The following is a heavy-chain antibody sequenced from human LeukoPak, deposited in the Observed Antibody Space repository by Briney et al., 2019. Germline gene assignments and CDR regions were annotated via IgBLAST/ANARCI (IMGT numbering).Heavy chain of an antibody. V-gene: IGHV1-46*01. CDR3: AREESGGYFDY. J-gene: IGHJ4*02. D-gene: IGHD2-8*02. CDR1: GYTFTNYY. Sequence: GASARVSCKASGYTFTNYYMHWVRQAPGQGLEWLGLISPTGSSTNYAQKFRGRVTMTRDTSTTTVYMELSSLRSEDTAVYYCAREESGGYFDYWGQGTLVTVSS. CDR2: ISPTGSST.